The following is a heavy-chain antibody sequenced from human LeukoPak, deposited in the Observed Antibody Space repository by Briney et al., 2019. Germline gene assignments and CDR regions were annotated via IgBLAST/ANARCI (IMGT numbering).Heavy chain of an antibody. CDR2: IYYSGST. CDR3: ARQEGLRFLEWLSLYMDV. Sequence: SETLSLTCTVSGGSISSSSYYWGWIRQPPGKGPEWIGSIYYSGSTYYNPSLKSRVTISVDTSKNQFSLKLSSVTAADTAVYYCARQEGLRFLEWLSLYMDVWGKGTTVTASS. J-gene: IGHJ6*03. CDR1: GGSISSSSYY. V-gene: IGHV4-39*01. D-gene: IGHD3-3*01.